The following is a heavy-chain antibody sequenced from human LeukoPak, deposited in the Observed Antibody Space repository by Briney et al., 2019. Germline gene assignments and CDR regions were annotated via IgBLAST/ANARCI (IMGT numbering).Heavy chain of an antibody. D-gene: IGHD5-12*01. CDR2: FDPEDGET. CDR1: GYTLTELS. CDR3: ATALSGYDFRLDY. Sequence: ASVKVSCKVSGYTLTELSTHWVRQAPGKGLEWMGGFDPEDGETIYAQKFQGRVTMTEDTSTDAAYMELSSLRSEDTAVYYCATALSGYDFRLDYWGQGTLVTVSS. V-gene: IGHV1-24*01. J-gene: IGHJ4*02.